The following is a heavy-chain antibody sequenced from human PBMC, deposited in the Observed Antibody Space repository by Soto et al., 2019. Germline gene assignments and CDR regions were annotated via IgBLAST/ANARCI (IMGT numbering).Heavy chain of an antibody. CDR1: GYTFTSYF. D-gene: IGHD3-3*01. CDR2: ISAYNGNT. CDR3: ARSGPYYDFWSGYYRDYYYGMDV. V-gene: IGHV1-18*01. J-gene: IGHJ6*02. Sequence: ASVKVSCKASGYTFTSYFISWVRQAPGQGLEWMGWISAYNGNTNYAQKLQGRVTMTTDTSTSTAYMGLRSLRSDDTAVYYCARSGPYYDFWSGYYRDYYYGMDVWGQGTTVTVSS.